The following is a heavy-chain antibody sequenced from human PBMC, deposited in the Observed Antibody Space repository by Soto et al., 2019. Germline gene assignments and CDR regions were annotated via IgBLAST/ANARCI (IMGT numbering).Heavy chain of an antibody. CDR1: GFTFSSYA. CDR3: ARYRSWYSYGNGMDV. CDR2: ISYDGSNK. Sequence: QVQLVESGGGVVQPGRSLRLSCAASGFTFSSYAMHWVRQAPGKGLEWVAVISYDGSNKYYADSVKGRFTISRDNSKNTLYLQMNILRAEDTAVYYCARYRSWYSYGNGMDVWGQGNTVTVSS. V-gene: IGHV3-30-3*01. D-gene: IGHD5-18*01. J-gene: IGHJ6*02.